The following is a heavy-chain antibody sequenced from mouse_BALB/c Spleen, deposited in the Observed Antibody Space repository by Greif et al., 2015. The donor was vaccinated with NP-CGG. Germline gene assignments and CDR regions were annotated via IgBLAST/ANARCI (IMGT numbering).Heavy chain of an antibody. V-gene: IGHV14-1*02. D-gene: IGHD2-4*01. J-gene: IGHJ2*01. CDR1: GFNIKDYY. Sequence: EVQLQQSGAELVRPGALVKLSCKASGFNIKDYYMHWVKQRPEQGLEWIGWIDPENGNTIYDPKFQGKASITADTSSNTAYLQLSSLTSEDTAVYYCARSGLPYYFDYWGQGTTLTVSS. CDR3: ARSGLPYYFDY. CDR2: IDPENGNT.